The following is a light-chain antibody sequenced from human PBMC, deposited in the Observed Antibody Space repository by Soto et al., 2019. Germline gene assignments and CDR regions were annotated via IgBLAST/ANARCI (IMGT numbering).Light chain of an antibody. CDR3: SSYATSSPYV. J-gene: IGLJ1*01. CDR1: SSDVGGYEY. V-gene: IGLV2-14*01. Sequence: QSVLAQPASVSGSPGQSITISCTGTSSDVGGYEYVSWYQQHPGKAPRLMIYDVSSRPSDVSFRFSGSKSGNTASLTISGLQAEDEAHYYCSSYATSSPYVFGTGTKVTVL. CDR2: DVS.